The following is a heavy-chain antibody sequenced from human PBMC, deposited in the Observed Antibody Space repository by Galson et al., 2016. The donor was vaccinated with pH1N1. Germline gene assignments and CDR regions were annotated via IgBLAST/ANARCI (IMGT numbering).Heavy chain of an antibody. CDR3: ARVLAYSNSPFDAFDV. D-gene: IGHD3-16*01. Sequence: SVKVSCKASGYNFNGHYIHWVRQAPGQGPEWMGWINANSGSTNFLQKFEGRVTMTRDTSRHTVYKEMRRLTSDDTAVYYCARVLAYSNSPFDAFDVWGQGTMVTVSS. CDR2: INANSGST. V-gene: IGHV1-2*02. J-gene: IGHJ3*01. CDR1: GYNFNGHY.